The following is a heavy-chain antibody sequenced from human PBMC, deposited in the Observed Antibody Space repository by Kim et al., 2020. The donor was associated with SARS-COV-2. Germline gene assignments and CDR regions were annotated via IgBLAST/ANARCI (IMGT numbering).Heavy chain of an antibody. V-gene: IGHV4-34*01. D-gene: IGHD4-4*01. CDR3: ARRGSNLWDLGRWPYYYMGV. J-gene: IGHJ6*03. CDR1: GGSFSGYY. CDR2: INHSGST. Sequence: SETLSLTCAVYGGSFSGYYWSWIRQPPGKGLEWIGEINHSGSTNYNPSLKSRVTISVDTSKNQFSLKLSSVTAADTAVYYCARRGSNLWDLGRWPYYYMGVWGKGTTVTVSS.